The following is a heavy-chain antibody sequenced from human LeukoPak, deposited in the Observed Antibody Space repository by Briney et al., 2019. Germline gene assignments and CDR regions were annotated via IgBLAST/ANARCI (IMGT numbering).Heavy chain of an antibody. Sequence: GGSLRLSCAASGFTFSDYYMSWIRQAPGKGLEWVSYISSSGSTIYYADSVKGRFTISRDNSKNTLYLQMNSLRAEDTAVYYCAKDPLTGEHIDYWGQGTLVTVSS. CDR2: ISSSGSTI. CDR1: GFTFSDYY. D-gene: IGHD3-9*01. J-gene: IGHJ4*02. V-gene: IGHV3-11*01. CDR3: AKDPLTGEHIDY.